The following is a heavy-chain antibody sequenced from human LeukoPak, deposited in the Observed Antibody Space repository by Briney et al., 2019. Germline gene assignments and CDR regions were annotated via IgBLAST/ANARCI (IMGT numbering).Heavy chain of an antibody. Sequence: PSETLSLTCTVSGGSISSYYWSWIRQPPGKGLEWIGHIYYSRSTNYNPSLKSRVTISIDTSKNQFSLRPSSVTAADTAVYYCARGAAGYSYGWGQGTLVTVSS. V-gene: IGHV4-59*01. CDR2: IYYSRST. D-gene: IGHD5-18*01. CDR1: GGSISSYY. J-gene: IGHJ4*02. CDR3: ARGAAGYSYG.